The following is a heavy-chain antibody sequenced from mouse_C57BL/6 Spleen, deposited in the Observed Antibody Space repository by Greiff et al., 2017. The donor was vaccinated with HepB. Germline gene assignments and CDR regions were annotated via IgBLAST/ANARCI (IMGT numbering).Heavy chain of an antibody. CDR2: FYPGSGST. CDR1: GYTFTSYW. J-gene: IGHJ2*01. CDR3: ANYSDYDDGLPFDY. Sequence: VQLQQPGAELVKPGASVKMSCKASGYTFTSYWITWVKQRPGQGLEWIGDFYPGSGSTNYNEKFKSKATLTVDTSSSTAYMKLRSLTSEDSAVYYCANYSDYDDGLPFDYWGQGTTLTVSS. D-gene: IGHD2-4*01. V-gene: IGHV1-55*01.